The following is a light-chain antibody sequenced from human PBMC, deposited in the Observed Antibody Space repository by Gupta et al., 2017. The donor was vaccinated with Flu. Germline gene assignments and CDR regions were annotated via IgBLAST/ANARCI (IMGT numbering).Light chain of an antibody. CDR3: SAWDSSLTAWV. CDR1: SDNAGDEG. V-gene: IGLV10-54*04. Sequence: QAGLTQPPSVSKGLRQTATLTSTGNSDNAGDEGAAWLQQHQGHPPKLLTYRNNNRPSGISERFSASRSGNTASLTITGLQPEDEADYYCSAWDSSLTAWVFGGGTKLTVL. J-gene: IGLJ2*01. CDR2: RNN.